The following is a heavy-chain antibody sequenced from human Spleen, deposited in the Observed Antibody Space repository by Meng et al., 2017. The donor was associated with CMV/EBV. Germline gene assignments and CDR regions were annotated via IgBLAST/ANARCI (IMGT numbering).Heavy chain of an antibody. Sequence: VSSDFFYWSWIRQPPGKGLEWIAYIHNSGSTNYNPSLKSRVTISLDTSKSQFSLKLSSVTAADTAVYYCARSHYYDSSGYQFDYWGQGTLVTVSS. CDR1: VSSDFFY. D-gene: IGHD3-22*01. V-gene: IGHV4-61*01. CDR2: IHNSGST. J-gene: IGHJ4*02. CDR3: ARSHYYDSSGYQFDY.